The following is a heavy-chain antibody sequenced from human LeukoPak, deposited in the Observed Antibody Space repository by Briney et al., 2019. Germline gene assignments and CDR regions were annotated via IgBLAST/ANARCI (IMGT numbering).Heavy chain of an antibody. CDR2: IYYSGSI. CDR3: AREVDTAMVRRAFDI. Sequence: PSETLSLTCTVSGGSISSYYWSWIRQPPGKGLEWIGYIYYSGSINYNPSLKSRVTISVDTSKNQFSLKLSSVTAADTAVYYCAREVDTAMVRRAFDIWGQGTMVTVSS. J-gene: IGHJ3*02. V-gene: IGHV4-59*12. CDR1: GGSISSYY. D-gene: IGHD5-18*01.